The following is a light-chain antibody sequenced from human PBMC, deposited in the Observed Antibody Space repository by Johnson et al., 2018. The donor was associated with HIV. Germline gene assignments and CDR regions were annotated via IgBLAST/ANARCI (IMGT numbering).Light chain of an antibody. CDR3: ATWDSSLSAFV. V-gene: IGLV1-51*01. CDR2: DND. Sequence: QSVLTQPPSVSAAPRQKVTISCSGSSSNIGKNYVSWYRHLPGTAPKLLIYDNDKRPSGIPDRFSASKSGSSATLGITGLKPGDEADYYCATWDSSLSAFVFGPGTKVTIL. CDR1: SSNIGKNY. J-gene: IGLJ1*01.